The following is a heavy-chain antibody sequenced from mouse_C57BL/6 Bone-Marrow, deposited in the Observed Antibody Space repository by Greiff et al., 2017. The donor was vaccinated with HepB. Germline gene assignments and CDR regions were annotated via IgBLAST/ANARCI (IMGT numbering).Heavy chain of an antibody. CDR2: IYPGDGDT. CDR3: ARRRLAWFAY. J-gene: IGHJ3*01. V-gene: IGHV1-82*01. D-gene: IGHD1-2*01. Sequence: VKLQESGPELVKPGASVKISCKASGYAFSSSWMNWVKQRPGKGLEWIGRIYPGDGDTNYNGKFKGKATLTADKSSSTAYMQLSSLTSEDSAVYFCARRRLAWFAYWGQGTLVTVSA. CDR1: GYAFSSSW.